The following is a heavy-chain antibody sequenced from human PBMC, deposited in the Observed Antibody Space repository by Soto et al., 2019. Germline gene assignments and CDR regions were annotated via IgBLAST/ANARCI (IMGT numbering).Heavy chain of an antibody. CDR2: ISSSSSYI. CDR1: GFTFSSYS. J-gene: IGHJ2*01. Sequence: GGSLRLSCAASGFTFSSYSMNWVRQAPGKGLEWVSSISSSSSYIYYADSVKGRFAISRDNAKNSLYLQMNSLRAEDTAVYYCARRYSSGWYWYFDLWGRGTLVTVSS. D-gene: IGHD6-19*01. CDR3: ARRYSSGWYWYFDL. V-gene: IGHV3-21*01.